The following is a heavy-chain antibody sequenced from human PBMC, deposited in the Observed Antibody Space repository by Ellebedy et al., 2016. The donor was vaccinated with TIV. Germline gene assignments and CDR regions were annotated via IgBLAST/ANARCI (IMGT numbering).Heavy chain of an antibody. CDR1: GGSLDFYY. J-gene: IGHJ4*02. V-gene: IGHV4-59*08. CDR3: ARSDVATAGPIDY. CDR2: IYHSGST. D-gene: IGHD6-13*01. Sequence: MPSETLSLTCTVSGGSLDFYYWSWIRQPPGKGLEWIGYIYHSGSTYYNPSLRSRVTISIDTSTKQFSLKVTSVTAADTAVYYCARSDVATAGPIDYWGQGTLVTVSS.